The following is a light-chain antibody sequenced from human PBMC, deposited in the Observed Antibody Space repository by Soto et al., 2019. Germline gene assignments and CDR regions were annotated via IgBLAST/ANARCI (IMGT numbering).Light chain of an antibody. V-gene: IGKV3-15*01. J-gene: IGKJ1*01. CDR1: QSVSSK. Sequence: EIVLTQSPGTLSLSPGERATLSCRASQSVSSKLAWYQHKPGQAPRLLIYGASTRATDIPATFSGSGSGTQFTLTISSLQSEDFAVYYCQQYNNWPRTFGQGTKV. CDR3: QQYNNWPRT. CDR2: GAS.